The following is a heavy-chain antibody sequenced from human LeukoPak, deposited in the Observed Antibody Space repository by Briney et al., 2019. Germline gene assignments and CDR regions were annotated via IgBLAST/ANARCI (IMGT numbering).Heavy chain of an antibody. CDR2: IHPSGST. V-gene: IGHV4-34*01. D-gene: IGHD6-13*01. J-gene: IGHJ4*02. CDR3: VTISRQQLVRGYFDY. Sequence: SETLSLTCAVYGGSFSGYYLNWIRQPPGKGLEWIGEIHPSGSTNYNPSLKSRVTISVDTSKNQYSLKLSSVTAADTAVYYCVTISRQQLVRGYFDYWGQGTLVTVSS. CDR1: GGSFSGYY.